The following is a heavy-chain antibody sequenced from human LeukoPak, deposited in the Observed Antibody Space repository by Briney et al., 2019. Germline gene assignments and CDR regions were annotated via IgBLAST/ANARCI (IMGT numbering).Heavy chain of an antibody. CDR2: ISAYNGNT. D-gene: IGHD2-2*01. J-gene: IGHJ6*02. Sequence: GASVKVSCKASGYTFTSYGISWVRQAPGQGLEWMGWISAYNGNTNYAQKLQGRVTMTTDTSTNTAYMELRSLRSDDTAVYYCAREAPAALTRYYGMDVWGQGTTVTVSS. CDR1: GYTFTSYG. CDR3: AREAPAALTRYYGMDV. V-gene: IGHV1-18*01.